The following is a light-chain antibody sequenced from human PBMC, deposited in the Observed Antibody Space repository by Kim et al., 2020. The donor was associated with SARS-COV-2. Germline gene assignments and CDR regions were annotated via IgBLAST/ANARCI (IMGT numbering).Light chain of an antibody. J-gene: IGKJ2*01. CDR1: QAISSW. CDR3: QQANSFPYT. Sequence: GDRVTITCRASQAISSWLAWYQQKPGKAPKLLIYAASSLHTGVPSRFSGSGSGTDFTLTISSLQPEDFATYYCQQANSFPYTFGQGTKLEI. CDR2: AAS. V-gene: IGKV1-12*01.